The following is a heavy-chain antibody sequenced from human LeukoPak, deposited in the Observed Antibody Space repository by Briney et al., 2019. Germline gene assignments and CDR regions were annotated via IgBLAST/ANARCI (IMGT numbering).Heavy chain of an antibody. CDR1: GFTFDDYA. CDR3: AKADCSSASCYTDY. J-gene: IGHJ4*02. D-gene: IGHD2-2*02. V-gene: IGHV3-9*01. CDR2: ISWNSGSI. Sequence: GRSLRLSCAASGFTFDDYAMHWVRQAPGKGLEWVSGISWNSGSIGYADSVKGRFTISRDNAKNSLYLQMNSLRAEDTALYYCAKADCSSASCYTDYWGQGTLVTVSS.